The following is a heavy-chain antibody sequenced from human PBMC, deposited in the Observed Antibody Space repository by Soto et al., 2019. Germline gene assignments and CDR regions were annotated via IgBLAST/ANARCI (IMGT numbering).Heavy chain of an antibody. CDR3: ARDQGDYGPYNWFDP. V-gene: IGHV1-2*04. CDR1: GYTFTGYY. D-gene: IGHD4-17*01. CDR2: INPNSGGT. J-gene: IGHJ5*02. Sequence: ALVKVSCKASGYTFTGYYMHWVRQAPGQGLEWMGWINPNSGGTNYAQKFQGWVTMTRDTSISTAYMELSRLRSDDTAVYYCARDQGDYGPYNWFDPWGQGTLVTVSS.